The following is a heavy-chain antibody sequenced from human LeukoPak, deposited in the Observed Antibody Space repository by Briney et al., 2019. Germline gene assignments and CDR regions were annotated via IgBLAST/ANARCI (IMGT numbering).Heavy chain of an antibody. V-gene: IGHV4-39*01. J-gene: IGHJ6*02. CDR2: IYYSGST. D-gene: IGHD3-10*01. Sequence: SETLSLTCTVSAGSISSSSYYWGWIRQPPGKGLEWIGSIYYSGSTYYNPSLKSRVTISVDTSKNQFSLKLSSVTAADTAVYYCARGGVLWFGEFIYYYYGMDVWGQGTTVTVSS. CDR3: ARGGVLWFGEFIYYYYGMDV. CDR1: AGSISSSSYY.